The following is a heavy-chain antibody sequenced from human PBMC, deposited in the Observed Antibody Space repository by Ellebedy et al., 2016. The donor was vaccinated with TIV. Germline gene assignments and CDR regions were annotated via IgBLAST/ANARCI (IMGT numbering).Heavy chain of an antibody. D-gene: IGHD3-22*01. CDR1: GFIFSDYY. CDR3: ARDAVGFDGSGYLLGF. J-gene: IGHJ4*02. CDR2: ISSSGSTM. V-gene: IGHV3-11*01. Sequence: GGSLRLXXAASGFIFSDYYMSWVRQAPGKGLEWVSHISSSGSTMYYADSVKGRFTISRDNAKNSLYLQINSLRADDTAVYYCARDAVGFDGSGYLLGFWGQGTLVTVSS.